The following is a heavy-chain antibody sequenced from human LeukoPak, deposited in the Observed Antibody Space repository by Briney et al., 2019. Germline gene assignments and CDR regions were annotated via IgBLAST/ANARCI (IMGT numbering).Heavy chain of an antibody. CDR3: ARSRTTVTYYFDY. CDR1: GFTFSTYW. V-gene: IGHV3-7*01. J-gene: IGHJ4*02. Sequence: GGSLRLSCAASGFTFSTYWMSWVRQAPGKGLEWVANIKQDGSVQYYVDSVRGRFTISRDNAKNSLYLQMNSLRAEDTAVYYCARSRTTVTYYFDYWGQGTLVTVSS. CDR2: IKQDGSVQ. D-gene: IGHD4-17*01.